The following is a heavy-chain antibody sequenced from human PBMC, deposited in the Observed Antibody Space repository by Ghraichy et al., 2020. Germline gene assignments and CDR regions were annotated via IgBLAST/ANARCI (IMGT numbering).Heavy chain of an antibody. D-gene: IGHD6-13*01. CDR1: GFTFTSYW. CDR2: IKQDGSEK. Sequence: ETLSLTCAASGFTFTSYWMTWVRQAPGKGREWVANIKQDGSEKFYVDSVKGRFTISRENAKKSLYLQMNSLRVEDTAVYYCARGGRIATAGKTSYYGMDVWGQGTTVTVSS. J-gene: IGHJ6*02. V-gene: IGHV3-7*01. CDR3: ARGGRIATAGKTSYYGMDV.